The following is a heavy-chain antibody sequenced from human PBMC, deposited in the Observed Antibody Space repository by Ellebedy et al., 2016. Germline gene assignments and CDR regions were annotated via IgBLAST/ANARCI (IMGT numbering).Heavy chain of an antibody. CDR3: AKAYDSGSYYNPFDY. D-gene: IGHD3-10*01. J-gene: IGHJ4*02. Sequence: SLKISCAASGFTFHDYAMHLVRQAQGKGLEWVSGISWNSGTIAYADSVKGRFTISRDNAKNSLYLQMNSLGTDDTALYYCAKAYDSGSYYNPFDYWGQGTLVTVSS. CDR1: GFTFHDYA. CDR2: ISWNSGTI. V-gene: IGHV3-9*01.